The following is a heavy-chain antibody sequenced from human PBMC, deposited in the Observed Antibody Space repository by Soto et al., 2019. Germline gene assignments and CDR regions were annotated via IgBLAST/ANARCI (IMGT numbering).Heavy chain of an antibody. CDR3: ARQDYSSGYDY. CDR2: IYYSGST. D-gene: IGHD6-19*01. CDR1: GGSISSYY. Sequence: SETLSLTCTVSGGSISSYYWSWIRQPPGKGLEWIGYIYYSGSTNYNPSLKSRVTISVDTSKNQFSLKLSSVTAADTAVYYCARQDYSSGYDYWGQGTLVTAPQ. J-gene: IGHJ4*02. V-gene: IGHV4-59*08.